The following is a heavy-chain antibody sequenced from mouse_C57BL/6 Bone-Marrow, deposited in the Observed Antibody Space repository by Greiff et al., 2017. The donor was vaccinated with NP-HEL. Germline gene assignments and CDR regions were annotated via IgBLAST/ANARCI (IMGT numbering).Heavy chain of an antibody. Sequence: DVKLQESGPGLAKPSQTLSLTCSVTGYSITSDYWNWIRKFPGNKLEYMGYISYSGSTYYNPSLKSRISITRDTSKNQYYLQLNSVTTEDTATYYCARNWDASYWYFDVWGTGTTVTVSS. J-gene: IGHJ1*03. V-gene: IGHV3-8*01. CDR1: GYSITSDY. CDR3: ARNWDASYWYFDV. CDR2: ISYSGST. D-gene: IGHD4-1*01.